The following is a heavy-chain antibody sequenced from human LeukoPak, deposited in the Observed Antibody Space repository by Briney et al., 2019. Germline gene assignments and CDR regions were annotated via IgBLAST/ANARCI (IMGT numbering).Heavy chain of an antibody. Sequence: SETLSLTCTVSGGSISSYYWSWIRQPPGKGLEWIGYIYYSGSTNYNPSLKSRVTISVDTSKNQFSLKLSSVIAADTAVYYCARTSWGVSGTVSLFDYWGQGTLVTVSS. CDR1: GGSISSYY. CDR2: IYYSGST. CDR3: ARTSWGVSGTVSLFDY. J-gene: IGHJ4*02. D-gene: IGHD6-13*01. V-gene: IGHV4-59*01.